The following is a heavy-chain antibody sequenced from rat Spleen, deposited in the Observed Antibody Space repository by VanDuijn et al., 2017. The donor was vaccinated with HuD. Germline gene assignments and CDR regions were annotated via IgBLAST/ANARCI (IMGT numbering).Heavy chain of an antibody. CDR3: TRGYYFDY. CDR1: GFTFSNYD. Sequence: EVQLVESGGGLVQPGRSMKLSCAASGFTFSNYDMAWVRQAPAKGLEWVASISYDGSSTYYPDSVKGRFTISRDNAKSTLYLQMDSLRSEDTATYHCTRGYYFDYWGQGTLVTVSS. CDR2: ISYDGSST. V-gene: IGHV5-20*01. J-gene: IGHJ3*01. D-gene: IGHD1-6*01.